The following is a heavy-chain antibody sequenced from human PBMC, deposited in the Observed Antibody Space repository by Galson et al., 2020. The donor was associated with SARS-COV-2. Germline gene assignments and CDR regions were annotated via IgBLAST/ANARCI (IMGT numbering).Heavy chain of an antibody. CDR2: IKQDGSER. Sequence: PGGSLRLSCVASGFMFSNSWMSWVRQAPGKGLEGVANIKQDGSERYYLDSVKGRFTISRDNAKNSVYLQMNSLRADDTAVYYCATDGSRGFDSWGQGTLVTVSS. J-gene: IGHJ4*02. CDR1: GFMFSNSW. V-gene: IGHV3-7*01. CDR3: ATDGSRGFDS. D-gene: IGHD2-2*03.